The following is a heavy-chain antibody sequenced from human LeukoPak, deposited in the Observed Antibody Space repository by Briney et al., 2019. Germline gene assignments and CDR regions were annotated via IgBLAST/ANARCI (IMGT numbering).Heavy chain of an antibody. V-gene: IGHV1-8*03. D-gene: IGHD2-2*01. J-gene: IGHJ2*01. CDR2: MNPNSGNT. CDR3: ARGPRRYIVVVPAAREWYLDL. Sequence: ASVKVSCKASGYTFTSYDINWVRQATGQGLEWMGWMNPNSGNTGYAQKFQGRVTITGNTSISTAYMELSSLRSEDTAVYYCARGPRRYIVVVPAAREWYLDLWGRGTLVTVSS. CDR1: GYTFTSYD.